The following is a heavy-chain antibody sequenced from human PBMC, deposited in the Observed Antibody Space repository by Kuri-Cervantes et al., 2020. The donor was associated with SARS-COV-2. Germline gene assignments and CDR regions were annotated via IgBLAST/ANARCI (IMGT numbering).Heavy chain of an antibody. D-gene: IGHD4-23*01. CDR1: GGSFSGYY. Sequence: SQTLSLTCAVYGGSFSGYYWSWIRQPPGKGLEWIGEINHSGSTNYNPSLKSRVIISVDTSKNQFSLKLSSVTAADTAVYYCARGARDYGGNSEFDYWGQGTLVTVSS. V-gene: IGHV4-34*01. CDR3: ARGARDYGGNSEFDY. CDR2: INHSGST. J-gene: IGHJ4*02.